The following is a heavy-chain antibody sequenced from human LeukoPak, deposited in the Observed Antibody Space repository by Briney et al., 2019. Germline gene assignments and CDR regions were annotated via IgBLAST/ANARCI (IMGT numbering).Heavy chain of an antibody. Sequence: ASVKVSCKASGYTFTSYGISWVRQAPGQGLEWMGWIRVYNGDTNYAQKLQGRVTMTTDTSASTAYMELRSLRSDDTAVYYCATGYCSSTNCRIDYWGQGTLVTVSS. V-gene: IGHV1-18*01. D-gene: IGHD2-2*03. CDR2: IRVYNGDT. CDR3: ATGYCSSTNCRIDY. J-gene: IGHJ4*02. CDR1: GYTFTSYG.